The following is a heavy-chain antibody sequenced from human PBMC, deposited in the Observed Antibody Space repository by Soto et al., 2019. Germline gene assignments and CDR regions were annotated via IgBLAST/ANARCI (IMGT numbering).Heavy chain of an antibody. Sequence: QVQLVQSGAEVKKPGSSVKVSCKASGGTFSSYAISWVRQAPGQGLEWMGGIIPIFGTANYAQKFRGRVTITADKSTSTAYMELSSLRSEDTAVYYCARKSVVVAATRGNYYYYGMDVWGQGTTVTVSS. D-gene: IGHD2-15*01. CDR2: IIPIFGTA. CDR3: ARKSVVVAATRGNYYYYGMDV. CDR1: GGTFSSYA. J-gene: IGHJ6*02. V-gene: IGHV1-69*06.